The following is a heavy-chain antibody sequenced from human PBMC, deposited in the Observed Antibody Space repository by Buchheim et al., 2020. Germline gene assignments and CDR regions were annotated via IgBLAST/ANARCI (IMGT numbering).Heavy chain of an antibody. V-gene: IGHV3-30*18. J-gene: IGHJ4*02. Sequence: QVQLVESGGGVVQPGRSLRLSCAASGFTFSSYGMHWVRQAPGKGLEWVAVISYDGSNKYYADSVKGRFTISRDNSKNTLYLQMNSLRAEDTAVYYCAKDQGYSSGTGSDYWGKGTL. CDR1: GFTFSSYG. D-gene: IGHD6-19*01. CDR3: AKDQGYSSGTGSDY. CDR2: ISYDGSNK.